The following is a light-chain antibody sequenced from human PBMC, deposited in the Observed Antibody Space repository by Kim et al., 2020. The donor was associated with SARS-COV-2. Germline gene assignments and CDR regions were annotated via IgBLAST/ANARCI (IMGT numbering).Light chain of an antibody. J-gene: IGLJ2*01. CDR1: SSNIGSNA. CDR3: AAWDDSLNGVV. Sequence: QPVLTQPPSASGTPGQRVTISCSGSSSNIGSNAVNWYQQLPGTAPKLLIYSDRQRPSGVPDRFSGSKSGTSASLAISGLQSEDEADYFCAAWDDSLNGVVFGGGTQLTVL. CDR2: SDR. V-gene: IGLV1-44*01.